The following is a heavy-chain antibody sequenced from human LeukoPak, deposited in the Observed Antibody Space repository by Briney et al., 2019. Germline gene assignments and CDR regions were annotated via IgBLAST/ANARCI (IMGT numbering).Heavy chain of an antibody. CDR2: ISASGTIT. Sequence: GGSLRLSCAASGSTFSSYEMNWVRQAPGKGLEWISYISASGTITHYADSVEGRFTISRDNAKNSLYLQMNSLRAEDTAVYYCAELGITMIGGVWGKGTTVTISS. D-gene: IGHD3-10*02. CDR3: AELGITMIGGV. J-gene: IGHJ6*04. CDR1: GSTFSSYE. V-gene: IGHV3-48*03.